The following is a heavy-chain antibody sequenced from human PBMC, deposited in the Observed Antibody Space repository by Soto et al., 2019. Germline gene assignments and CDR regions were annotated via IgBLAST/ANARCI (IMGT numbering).Heavy chain of an antibody. CDR2: IYYSGGT. J-gene: IGHJ4*02. Sequence: PSETLSLTCTVSGGSISNGGYYWSWIRQHPGKGLEWIGYIYYSGGTYYNPSLKGRVTISVDTSKNQFSLKLTSVTAADTAVYYCARAPYSSGWPDSWGQGTLVT. CDR1: GGSISNGGYY. D-gene: IGHD6-19*01. CDR3: ARAPYSSGWPDS. V-gene: IGHV4-31*03.